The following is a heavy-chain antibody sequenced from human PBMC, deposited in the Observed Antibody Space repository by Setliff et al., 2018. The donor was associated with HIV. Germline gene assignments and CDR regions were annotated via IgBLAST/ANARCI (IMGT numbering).Heavy chain of an antibody. CDR3: VRGVTRDISGYYRDEYFQH. CDR1: GYRFNTYG. J-gene: IGHJ1*01. V-gene: IGHV1-18*01. D-gene: IGHD3-22*01. CDR2: ISPYNGDT. Sequence: ASVKVSCKASGYRFNTYGISWVRQAPGQGLEWMGWISPYNGDTRFAQSLQGRVTLTTDTSTNAAYMEMRTLRSDDTAVYYCVRGVTRDISGYYRDEYFQHWGQGTQVTVSS.